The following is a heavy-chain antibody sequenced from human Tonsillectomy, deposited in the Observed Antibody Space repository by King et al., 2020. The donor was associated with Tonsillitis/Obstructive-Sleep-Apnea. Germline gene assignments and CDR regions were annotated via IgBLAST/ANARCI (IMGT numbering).Heavy chain of an antibody. V-gene: IGHV3-23*04. CDR1: GFTFSSYA. CDR3: AKEMAVGVPGAIGYYNYYGMDV. D-gene: IGHD2-2*02. J-gene: IGHJ6*02. CDR2: ISGSGGST. Sequence: VQLVESGGGLVQPGGSLRLSCAASGFTFSSYAMSWVRQAPGKGLEWVSAISGSGGSTYYADSVKGRFTISRDNSKNTLYLQMNSLRAEDTAVYYCAKEMAVGVPGAIGYYNYYGMDVWGQGTTVTVSS.